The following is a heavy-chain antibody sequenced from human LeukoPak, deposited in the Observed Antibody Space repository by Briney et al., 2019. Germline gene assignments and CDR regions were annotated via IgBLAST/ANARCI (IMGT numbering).Heavy chain of an antibody. V-gene: IGHV4-59*01. D-gene: IGHD1-1*01. CDR1: GCPLSAYY. CDR2: IYDTGNT. J-gene: IGHJ4*02. CDR3: ASGETGSTLGGY. Sequence: SETLTLPCTVSGCPLSAYYWTWIRQPPGKGLEWIGYIYDTGNTNYNPSLKSRVTISVDTSKNQFSLKLTSVTAANTAVYYCASGETGSTLGGYWGQGTLVTVSS.